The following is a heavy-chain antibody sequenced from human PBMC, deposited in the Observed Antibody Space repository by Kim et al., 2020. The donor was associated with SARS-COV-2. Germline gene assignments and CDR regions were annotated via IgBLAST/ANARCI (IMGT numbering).Heavy chain of an antibody. V-gene: IGHV3-48*02. CDR2: ISSSSSTI. Sequence: GGSLRLSCAASGFTFSSYSMNWVRQAPGKVLEWVSYISSSSSTIYYADSVKGRFTISRDNAKNSLYLQMNSLRDEDTAVYYCAREVSYGDYPSPGENDYWGQGTLVTVSS. J-gene: IGHJ4*02. CDR3: AREVSYGDYPSPGENDY. D-gene: IGHD4-17*01. CDR1: GFTFSSYS.